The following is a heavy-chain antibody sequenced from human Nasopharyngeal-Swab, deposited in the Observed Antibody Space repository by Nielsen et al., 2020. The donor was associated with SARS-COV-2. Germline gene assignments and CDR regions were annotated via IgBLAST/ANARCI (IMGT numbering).Heavy chain of an antibody. D-gene: IGHD6-19*01. CDR1: GFTFSRYA. CDR3: AKGGSAEWLAFSYYGMDV. J-gene: IGHJ6*02. Sequence: GGSLRLSCAASGFTFSRYAMSWVRQAPGKGLEWVSAISGRSGSTYYADSVKGRFTIYRDNSKNTLSLQMNSLRGEDTAVYYCAKGGSAEWLAFSYYGMDVWGQGTTVTVSS. V-gene: IGHV3-23*01. CDR2: ISGRSGST.